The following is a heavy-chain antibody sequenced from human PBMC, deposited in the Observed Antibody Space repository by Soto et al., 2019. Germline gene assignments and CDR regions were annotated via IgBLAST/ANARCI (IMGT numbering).Heavy chain of an antibody. CDR3: AKAAWQWLIRAPWFDP. D-gene: IGHD6-19*01. J-gene: IGHJ5*02. Sequence: EVQLLESGGGLVQPGGSLRLSCAASGFTFSSYAMSWVRQAPGKGLEWVSAISGSGGSTYYADSVMGRFTISRDNSKNTLYLQMNSLRAEDTAVYYCAKAAWQWLIRAPWFDPWGQGTLVTVSS. CDR1: GFTFSSYA. CDR2: ISGSGGST. V-gene: IGHV3-23*01.